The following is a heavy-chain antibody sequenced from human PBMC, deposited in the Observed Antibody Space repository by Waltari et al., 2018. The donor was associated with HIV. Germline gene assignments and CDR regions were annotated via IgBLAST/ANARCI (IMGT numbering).Heavy chain of an antibody. J-gene: IGHJ6*02. V-gene: IGHV3-33*01. Sequence: QVQLVESGGGVVQPGRSLRLSCAASGFPLSSHGLHWVRQAPGKGLEWVASIWYDGGKIYYADSVGGRFTISRDTSKNTLYLQMNSLRGEDTAVYYCARAHCSSTSCYYYGMDVWGQGTTVTVSS. CDR2: IWYDGGKI. CDR1: GFPLSSHG. D-gene: IGHD2-2*01. CDR3: ARAHCSSTSCYYYGMDV.